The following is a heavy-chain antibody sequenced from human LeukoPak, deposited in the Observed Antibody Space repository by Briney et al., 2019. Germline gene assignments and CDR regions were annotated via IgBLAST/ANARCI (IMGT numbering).Heavy chain of an antibody. CDR2: ITGSGGSTYYADSGGIT. CDR1: GFSFSRYA. V-gene: IGHV3-23*01. CDR3: VKDYDSSGWTSRS. J-gene: IGHJ4*02. D-gene: IGHD3-22*01. Sequence: GGSLRLSCAASGFSFSRYAMSWVRQAPGKGLEWVSVITGSGGSTYYADSGGITYYADSVKGRFTISRDNSKNTLYLQMNSLRVEDTAVYYRVKDYDSSGWTSRSWGQGTLVTVSS.